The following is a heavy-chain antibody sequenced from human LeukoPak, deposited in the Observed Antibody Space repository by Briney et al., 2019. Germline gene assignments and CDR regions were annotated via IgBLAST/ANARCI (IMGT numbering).Heavy chain of an antibody. CDR2: IYYIGGT. D-gene: IGHD1-26*01. V-gene: IGHV4-39*07. CDR1: GGSITRDSYY. CDR3: ARGEPVSSRPLNY. J-gene: IGHJ4*02. Sequence: SETLSLTCKVSGGSITRDSYYWGWVRQPPGKGLEWIGSIYYIGGTFYNPSLKSRVTISVDTSKNQFSLKLSSVTAADTAVYYCARGEPVSSRPLNYWGQGTLVTVSS.